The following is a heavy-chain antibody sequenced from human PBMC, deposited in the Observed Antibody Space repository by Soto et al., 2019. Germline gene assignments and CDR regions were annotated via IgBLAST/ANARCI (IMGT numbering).Heavy chain of an antibody. Sequence: SETLSLTCTVSGGSISSYYWSWIRQPPGKGLEWIGYIYYSGSTNYNPSLKSRVTISVDTSKNQFSLKLSSVTAADTAVYYCARGRYCSGGSCYSNNWFDPWGQGTLVTVSS. CDR2: IYYSGST. D-gene: IGHD2-15*01. CDR1: GGSISSYY. V-gene: IGHV4-59*01. CDR3: ARGRYCSGGSCYSNNWFDP. J-gene: IGHJ5*02.